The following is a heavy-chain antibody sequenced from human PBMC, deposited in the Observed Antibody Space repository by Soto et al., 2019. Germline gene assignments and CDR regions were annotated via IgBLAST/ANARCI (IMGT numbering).Heavy chain of an antibody. Sequence: XSVKVSCKVSGDTLAELSMHLVRHTPGKGLEWVGGFDPEDGEPIYAQKFQGRVTMTDDTSTDTASMELSSLRYEDTAVYYCATPGAYGNYGGLYVWGQGTTVTVSS. V-gene: IGHV1-24*01. D-gene: IGHD4-17*01. CDR2: FDPEDGEP. CDR1: GDTLAELS. J-gene: IGHJ6*02. CDR3: ATPGAYGNYGGLYV.